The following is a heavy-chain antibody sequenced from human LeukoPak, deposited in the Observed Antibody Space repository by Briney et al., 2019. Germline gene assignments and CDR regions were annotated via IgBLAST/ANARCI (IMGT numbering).Heavy chain of an antibody. Sequence: GESLKISCKGSGYNFSNYWIAWVRQMPGKGLEWMGIIYPNDSDTRYRPSFQGQVSISADKSINTAYLQWSSLKASETVMYFCARPNITYYYDSSGYDGFDVWGQGTMVTVSS. CDR1: GYNFSNYW. CDR2: IYPNDSDT. D-gene: IGHD3-22*01. CDR3: ARPNITYYYDSSGYDGFDV. V-gene: IGHV5-51*01. J-gene: IGHJ3*01.